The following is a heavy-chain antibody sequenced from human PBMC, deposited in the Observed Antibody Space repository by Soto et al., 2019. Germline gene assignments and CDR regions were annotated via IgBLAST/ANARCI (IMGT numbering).Heavy chain of an antibody. Sequence: QLQLQESGPGLVKPSETLSLTCTVSGGSISSSSYYWGWIRQPPGKGLEWIGSIYYSGSTYYNPSLKSRVTISVDTSKNQFSLKLSSVTAADTAVYYCARRTGYDSRYYFDYWGQGTLVTVSS. CDR1: GGSISSSSYY. CDR2: IYYSGST. CDR3: ARRTGYDSRYYFDY. V-gene: IGHV4-39*01. J-gene: IGHJ4*02. D-gene: IGHD3-22*01.